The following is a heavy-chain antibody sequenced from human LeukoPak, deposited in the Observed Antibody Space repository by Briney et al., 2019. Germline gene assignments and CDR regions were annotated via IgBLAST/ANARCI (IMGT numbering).Heavy chain of an antibody. CDR2: ISYDGSNK. CDR1: GFTFSSYA. Sequence: PGGSLRLSCAASGFTFSSYAMHRVRQAPGKGLQWVAVISYDGSNKYYADSVKGRFTISRDNSKNTLYLQMNSLRAEDTAVYYCARDRGQLDNYYYYGMDVWGQGTTVTVSS. CDR3: ARDRGQLDNYYYYGMDV. V-gene: IGHV3-30-3*01. D-gene: IGHD6-13*01. J-gene: IGHJ6*02.